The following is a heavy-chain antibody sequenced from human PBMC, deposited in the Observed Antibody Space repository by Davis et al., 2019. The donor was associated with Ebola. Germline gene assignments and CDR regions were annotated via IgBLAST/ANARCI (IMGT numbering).Heavy chain of an antibody. CDR2: IYYSGST. Sequence: GSLRLSCTVSGGSISSSSYYWGWIRQPPGKGLEWIGSIYYSGSTYYNPSLKSRVTISVDTSKNQFSLKLSSVTAADTAVYYCATTIFGVALHDYWGQGTLVTVSS. J-gene: IGHJ4*02. CDR3: ATTIFGVALHDY. V-gene: IGHV4-39*07. D-gene: IGHD3-3*01. CDR1: GGSISSSSYY.